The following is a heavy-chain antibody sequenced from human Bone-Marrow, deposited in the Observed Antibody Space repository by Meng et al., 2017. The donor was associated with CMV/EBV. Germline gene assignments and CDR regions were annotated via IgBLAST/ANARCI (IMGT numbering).Heavy chain of an antibody. D-gene: IGHD6-13*01. CDR2: ISSSSTI. CDR3: ARGVPGGIAAAGTHLRYYYYGMDV. Sequence: LTCAASGFTFSHYYMSWIRQAPGKGLEWVSYISSSSTIYYADSVKGRFTISRDNAKNSLYLQMNSLRAEDTAVYYCARGVPGGIAAAGTHLRYYYYGMDVWGQGTTVTVSS. J-gene: IGHJ6*02. V-gene: IGHV3-69-1*01. CDR1: GFTFSHYY.